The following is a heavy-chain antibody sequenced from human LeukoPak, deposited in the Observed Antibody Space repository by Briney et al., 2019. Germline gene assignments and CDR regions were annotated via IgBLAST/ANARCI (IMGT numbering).Heavy chain of an antibody. CDR2: ISSTSGYI. J-gene: IGHJ4*02. V-gene: IGHV3-21*01. CDR1: GFTFSNYA. D-gene: IGHD1-1*01. Sequence: GGSLRLSCAASGFTFSNYAMNWVRQAPGKGLEWVSSISSTSGYIFYADSVKGRFTISADKTKNSLYLQMNSLRVEDTAVYYCARDHNYAFDNWGQGTLVSVAS. CDR3: ARDHNYAFDN.